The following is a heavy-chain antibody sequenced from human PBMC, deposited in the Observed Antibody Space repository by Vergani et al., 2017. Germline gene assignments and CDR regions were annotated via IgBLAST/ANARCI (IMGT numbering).Heavy chain of an antibody. Sequence: EVQLVESGGGLVKPGGSLRLSCAASGFTFSSYSMNWVRQAPGKGLEWVSSISSSSSYIYYADSVKGRFTISRDNAKNSLYLQMNSLRAEDTAVYYCARDSIVLMVYAMDAFDIWGQGTMVTVSS. CDR3: ARDSIVLMVYAMDAFDI. D-gene: IGHD2-8*01. CDR2: ISSSSSYI. CDR1: GFTFSSYS. J-gene: IGHJ3*02. V-gene: IGHV3-21*01.